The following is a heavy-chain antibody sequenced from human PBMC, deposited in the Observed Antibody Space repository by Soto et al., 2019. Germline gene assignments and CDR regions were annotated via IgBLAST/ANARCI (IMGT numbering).Heavy chain of an antibody. V-gene: IGHV4-59*01. CDR1: GGSISSYY. J-gene: IGHJ5*02. Sequence: PSETLSLTCTVSGGSISSYYWSWIRQPPGKGLEWIGYIYYSGSTNYNPSLKSRVTISVDTSKNQFSLKLSSVTAADTAVYYCARVMHAAGTNWFDPWGQGTLVTVPS. CDR3: ARVMHAAGTNWFDP. D-gene: IGHD6-13*01. CDR2: IYYSGST.